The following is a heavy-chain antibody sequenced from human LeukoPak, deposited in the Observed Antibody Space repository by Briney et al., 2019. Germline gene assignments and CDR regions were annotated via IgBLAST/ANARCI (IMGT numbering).Heavy chain of an antibody. Sequence: GASVKVSCKASGYTFTGYYMHWVRQAPGQGLEWMGWINPNSGGPNYAQKFQGRVTMTRDTSISTAYMELSRLRSDDTAVYYCARVYDFWSGYSLPLDVWGKGTTVTVSS. CDR2: INPNSGGP. J-gene: IGHJ6*04. CDR3: ARVYDFWSGYSLPLDV. V-gene: IGHV1-2*02. CDR1: GYTFTGYY. D-gene: IGHD3-3*01.